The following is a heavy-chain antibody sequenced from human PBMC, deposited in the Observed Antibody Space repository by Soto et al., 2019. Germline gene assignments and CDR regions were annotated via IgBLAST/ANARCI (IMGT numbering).Heavy chain of an antibody. D-gene: IGHD3-10*01. CDR1: GGTFSSYT. Sequence: ASVKVSCKASGGTFSSYTISWVRQAPGQRLEWMGWINANSGNTKYAQKFQGRVTMTRDTSISTAYMELSRLRSDDTAVYYCARDLHGSGSDAFDIWGQGTMVTVSS. CDR3: ARDLHGSGSDAFDI. J-gene: IGHJ3*02. V-gene: IGHV1-2*02. CDR2: INANSGNT.